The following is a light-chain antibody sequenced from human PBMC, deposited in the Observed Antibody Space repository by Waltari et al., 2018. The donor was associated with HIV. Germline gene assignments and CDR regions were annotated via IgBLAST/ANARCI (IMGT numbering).Light chain of an antibody. Sequence: DIVMNQSPDSMAVSLGGRATITCKSRQSVLSSSNNKNHLAWYQQKPGQPPKLLFYWASIREVGVPDRFTGSGSGTMFNLTVSSLQADDVAVYYCQQFFSFPRTFGQGTKVEI. CDR2: WAS. CDR1: QSVLSSSNNKNH. V-gene: IGKV4-1*01. J-gene: IGKJ1*01. CDR3: QQFFSFPRT.